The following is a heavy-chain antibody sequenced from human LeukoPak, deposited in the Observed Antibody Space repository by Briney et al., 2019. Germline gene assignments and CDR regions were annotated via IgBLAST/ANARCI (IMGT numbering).Heavy chain of an antibody. CDR2: TQHSGST. CDR3: AIGPTVTTDY. J-gene: IGHJ4*02. V-gene: IGHV4-59*01. D-gene: IGHD4-17*01. Sequence: SETLSLTCTVSGGSISSYYWNWFRQPPGMGLEWFGYTQHSGSTHYNPSLKSRVTISVDTSKNQFSLELISVTAADTAFYCCAIGPTVTTDYWGEGTLVTVSS. CDR1: GGSISSYY.